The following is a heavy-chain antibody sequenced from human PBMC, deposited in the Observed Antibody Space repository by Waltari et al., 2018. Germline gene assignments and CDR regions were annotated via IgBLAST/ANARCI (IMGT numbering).Heavy chain of an antibody. CDR1: GGTFRSYA. CDR2: IIPIFGTA. V-gene: IGHV1-69*01. Sequence: QVQLVQSGAEVKKPGSSVKVSCKASGGTFRSYAISWVRQAPGQGLEWMGGIIPIFGTANYAQKFQGRVTITADESTSTAYMELSSLRSEDTAVYYCARGAYDSSGYYFDYWGQGTLVTVSS. CDR3: ARGAYDSSGYYFDY. J-gene: IGHJ4*02. D-gene: IGHD3-22*01.